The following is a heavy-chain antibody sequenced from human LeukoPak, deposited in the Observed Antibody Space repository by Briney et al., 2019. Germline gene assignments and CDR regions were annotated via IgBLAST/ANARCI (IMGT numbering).Heavy chain of an antibody. CDR3: AREYTTYLVTSTHRPSY. Sequence: GGSLRLSCAASGFTFSSYAMHWVRQAPGKGLEWVAVISYDGSNKYYADSVKGRFTISRDNSKNTLYLQMHSLRAEDTAVYYCAREYTTYLVTSTHRPSYWGQGTLVTVSS. CDR2: ISYDGSNK. D-gene: IGHD2-15*01. V-gene: IGHV3-30*04. J-gene: IGHJ4*02. CDR1: GFTFSSYA.